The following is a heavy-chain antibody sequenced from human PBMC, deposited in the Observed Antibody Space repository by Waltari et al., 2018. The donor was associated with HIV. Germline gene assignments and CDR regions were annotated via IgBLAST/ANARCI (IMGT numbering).Heavy chain of an antibody. D-gene: IGHD3-16*01. CDR1: GFSFTYYS. V-gene: IGHV3-21*01. CDR3: VRGGEGTYGDY. Sequence: DVQLVESGGGLVKPGGSLRLACAGPGFSFTYYSMNWVRPAQGKGLGWGSAISRDRRYTYYADTEKGRSTTSRDNARNSLFLQMNSLRADDTAVYYCVRGGEGTYGDYWGQGTLVTVSS. J-gene: IGHJ4*02. CDR2: ISRDRRYT.